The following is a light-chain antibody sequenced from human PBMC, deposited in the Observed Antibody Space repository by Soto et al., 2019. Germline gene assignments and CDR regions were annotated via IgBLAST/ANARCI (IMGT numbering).Light chain of an antibody. Sequence: EAVLTQSPATLSLSPGERATLSCRASESVRDELGWYQQKPGQAPRLLIFDSSNRATGIPARFSVSVYGTDFALSISCLEPEDFAVYYCQQRLSWPFTFDQGTRL. J-gene: IGKJ5*01. V-gene: IGKV3-11*01. CDR2: DSS. CDR1: ESVRDE. CDR3: QQRLSWPFT.